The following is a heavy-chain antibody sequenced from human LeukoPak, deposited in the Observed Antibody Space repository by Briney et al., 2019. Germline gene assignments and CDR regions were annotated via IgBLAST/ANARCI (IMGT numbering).Heavy chain of an antibody. J-gene: IGHJ4*02. CDR2: FYYSGST. Sequence: PSETLSLTCTVSGGSISSYYWSWIRQPPGKGLEWIGYFYYSGSTNYNPSLKSRVTISVDTSKNQFSLNLSSVTAADTAVYYCARGSYSYPADYWGQGTLVTVSS. CDR3: ARGSYSYPADY. V-gene: IGHV4-59*01. CDR1: GGSISSYY. D-gene: IGHD5-18*01.